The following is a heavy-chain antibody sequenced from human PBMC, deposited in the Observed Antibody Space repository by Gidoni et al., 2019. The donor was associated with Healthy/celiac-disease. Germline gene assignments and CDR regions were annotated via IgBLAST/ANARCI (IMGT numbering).Heavy chain of an antibody. Sequence: EVQLLESGGGLVQPGGSLRLSCAASGFTFSSYAMSWVRQAPGKGLEWVSAISGSGGSTYYADSVKGRFTISRDNSKNTLYLQMNSLRAEDTAVYYCAKSEREQQLVPYWYFDLWGRGTLVTVSS. CDR2: ISGSGGST. J-gene: IGHJ2*01. CDR3: AKSEREQQLVPYWYFDL. D-gene: IGHD6-13*01. CDR1: GFTFSSYA. V-gene: IGHV3-23*01.